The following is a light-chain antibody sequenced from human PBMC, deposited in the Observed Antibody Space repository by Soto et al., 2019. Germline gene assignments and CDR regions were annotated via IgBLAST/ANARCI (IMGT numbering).Light chain of an antibody. CDR2: ATS. CDR3: QQSYSTPPGT. J-gene: IGKJ1*01. Sequence: DIHMTQSRSSLSASVGDRVTITCRASQSISTYLIWYQQKPGKAPKLLIYATSSLQSGVPSRFSGSGSGTDFTLTISSLQPEDFATYYCQQSYSTPPGTFGQGTKV. CDR1: QSISTY. V-gene: IGKV1-39*01.